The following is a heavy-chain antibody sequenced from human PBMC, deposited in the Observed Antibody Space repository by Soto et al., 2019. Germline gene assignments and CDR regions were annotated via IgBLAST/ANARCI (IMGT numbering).Heavy chain of an antibody. CDR3: ARHSNRNYGLYYFDF. J-gene: IGHJ4*02. D-gene: IGHD4-4*01. CDR2: IYYDGST. CDR1: GGSISSSSYY. Sequence: PSETLSLTCTVSGGSISSSSYYWVWIRQSPGKGLEWIGSIYYDGSTYYKPSLKSRVTISVDTSKNQFSLKVSSVTAADTAVYYCARHSNRNYGLYYFDFWGLGALVTVSS. V-gene: IGHV4-39*01.